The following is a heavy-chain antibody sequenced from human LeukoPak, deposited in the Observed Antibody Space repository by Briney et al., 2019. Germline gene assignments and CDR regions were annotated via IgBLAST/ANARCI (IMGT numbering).Heavy chain of an antibody. D-gene: IGHD5-18*01. J-gene: IGHJ6*03. V-gene: IGHV1-69*13. CDR3: ASARFSGGYSYGYDYYYYMDV. CDR1: GGTFSSYA. Sequence: GASVKVSCKAAGGTFSSYAISWVRQAPGQGLEWVGGVILIFGTGNYDQTFQGRGTITADESTSKAYLELSSLQSEDTAVYYCASARFSGGYSYGYDYYYYMDVWGQGTTVTVSS. CDR2: VILIFGTG.